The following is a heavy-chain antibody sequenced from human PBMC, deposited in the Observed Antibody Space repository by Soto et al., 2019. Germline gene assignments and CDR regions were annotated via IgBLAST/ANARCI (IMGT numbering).Heavy chain of an antibody. D-gene: IGHD4-4*01. Sequence: QVQLVQYGAEVAKPGASVRLSCKASGYYFISHHMHWVRQAPGQGPEWMGFINPFDGSATHAQKFLGRITMTRDKSTSSVFMELPSLPSADAAGYYWARDYLSSKPSRSYFDYWGQGALVTVSA. V-gene: IGHV1-46*01. J-gene: IGHJ4*02. CDR1: GYYFISHH. CDR3: ARDYLSSKPSRSYFDY. CDR2: INPFDGSA.